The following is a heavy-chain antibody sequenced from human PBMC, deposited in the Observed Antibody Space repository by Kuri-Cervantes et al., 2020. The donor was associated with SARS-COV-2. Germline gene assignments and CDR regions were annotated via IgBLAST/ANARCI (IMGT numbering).Heavy chain of an antibody. J-gene: IGHJ1*01. V-gene: IGHV3-23*01. D-gene: IGHD3-16*01. CDR2: IGGSGVRT. CDR3: AKVGGXREYFQN. Sequence: GGSLRLSCAASGXPFSSYAMNWVRXAPGKGXEWVSXIGGSGVRTNYADSVKGRFTISRDNSKNTLYLQMNSLRAEDTXXYYCAKVGGXREYFQNWGQGTLVTVSS. CDR1: GXPFSSYA.